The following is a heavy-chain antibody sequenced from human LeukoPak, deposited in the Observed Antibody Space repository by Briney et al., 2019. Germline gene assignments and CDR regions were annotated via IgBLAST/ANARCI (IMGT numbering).Heavy chain of an antibody. CDR3: ARDISSSGWYWFDY. V-gene: IGHV7-4-1*02. J-gene: IGHJ4*02. CDR2: INTNTGNP. D-gene: IGHD6-19*01. Sequence: ASVKVSCKASGYTFTSYAMNWVRQAPGQGLEWMGWINTNTGNPTYAQGFTGRFVFSLDTSVSTAYLQISSLKAEDTAVHYCARDISSSGWYWFDYWGQGTLVTVSS. CDR1: GYTFTSYA.